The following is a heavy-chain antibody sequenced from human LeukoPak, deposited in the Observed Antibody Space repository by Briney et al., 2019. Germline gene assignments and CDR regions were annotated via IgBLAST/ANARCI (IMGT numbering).Heavy chain of an antibody. CDR2: IKSKPDGGTT. Sequence: GGSLSLSCAASGFTFSNAWMSWVRQAPGKGLEWVGRIKSKPDGGTTEYAAPVRGRFTISRDDSGDTLYLQMNSLKIEDTAVYYCTTVDYGDLTPAASSDYWGQGTLVTVSS. D-gene: IGHD4-17*01. V-gene: IGHV3-15*01. J-gene: IGHJ4*02. CDR3: TTVDYGDLTPAASSDY. CDR1: GFTFSNAW.